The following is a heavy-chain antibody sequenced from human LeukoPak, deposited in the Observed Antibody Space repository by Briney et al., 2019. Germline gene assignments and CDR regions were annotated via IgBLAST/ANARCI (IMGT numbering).Heavy chain of an antibody. J-gene: IGHJ6*03. V-gene: IGHV3-7*01. CDR3: SRDLKVVGYYYYYMDV. D-gene: IGHD1-26*01. Sequence: PGGSLRLSCAASGFTFSSYWMSWVRQAPGKGLEWVANIKQDGSEKYYVDSVKGRFTISRDNAKNSLYLQMNSLRAEDTALYYCSRDLKVVGYYYYYMDVWGKGTTVTVSS. CDR1: GFTFSSYW. CDR2: IKQDGSEK.